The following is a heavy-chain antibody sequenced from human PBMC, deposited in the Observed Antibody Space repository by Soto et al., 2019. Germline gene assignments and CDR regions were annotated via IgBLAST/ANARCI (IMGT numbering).Heavy chain of an antibody. CDR2: TYYRSNWYT. CDR3: ARGSYYSGWV. V-gene: IGHV6-1*01. D-gene: IGHD6-19*01. J-gene: IGHJ4*02. Sequence: QTLSLTCAISGDSVSSTSTAWSWIRQSPSRGLEWLGRTYYRSNWYTDYAVSVKSRITISPDTSKNQFSLQLNSVTPEDTAVYYCARGSYYSGWVWGQGTLVTVSS. CDR1: GDSVSSTSTA.